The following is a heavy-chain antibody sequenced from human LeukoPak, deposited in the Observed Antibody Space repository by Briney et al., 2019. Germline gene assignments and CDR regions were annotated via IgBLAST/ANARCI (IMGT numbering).Heavy chain of an antibody. Sequence: SETLSLTCTVSGGSISSYYWSWIRQPPGKGLEWIGYIYYSGSTNYNPSLKSRVTISVDTSKNQFSLKLSSVTAADTAVYYCATNYDSWSGYFIWGQGTLVTVSS. D-gene: IGHD3-3*01. CDR3: ATNYDSWSGYFI. V-gene: IGHV4-59*01. J-gene: IGHJ4*02. CDR2: IYYSGST. CDR1: GGSISSYY.